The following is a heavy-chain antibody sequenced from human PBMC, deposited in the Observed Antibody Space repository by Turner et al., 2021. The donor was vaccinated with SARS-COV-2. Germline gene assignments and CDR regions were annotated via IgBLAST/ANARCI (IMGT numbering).Heavy chain of an antibody. J-gene: IGHJ4*02. CDR1: GFTFTNAW. D-gene: IGHD6-6*01. CDR2: IKSKTDGGTT. Sequence: EVQLVESGGGLVKPGGSLRLSCAASGFTFTNAWLSWVRQAPGKGLGLVGRIKSKTDGGTTDYAAPVKGRFTISRDDSKNTLYLQMNSLKTEDTAVYYCTMGPELVLRGGQGTLVTVSS. V-gene: IGHV3-15*01. CDR3: TMGPELVLR.